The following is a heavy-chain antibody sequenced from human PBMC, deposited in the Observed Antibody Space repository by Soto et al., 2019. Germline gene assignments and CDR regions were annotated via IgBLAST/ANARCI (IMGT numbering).Heavy chain of an antibody. CDR3: ARHSLALRKNNWFDP. Sequence: SETLSLTCTVSGGSISSSSYYWGWIRQPPGKGLEWIGSIFYLGSSYYNPSLKSRVTMSVDTSKNQFSLRLRSVTAADTALYFCARHSLALRKNNWFDPWGQGIMVTVSS. CDR2: IFYLGSS. D-gene: IGHD3-3*02. V-gene: IGHV4-39*01. CDR1: GGSISSSSYY. J-gene: IGHJ5*02.